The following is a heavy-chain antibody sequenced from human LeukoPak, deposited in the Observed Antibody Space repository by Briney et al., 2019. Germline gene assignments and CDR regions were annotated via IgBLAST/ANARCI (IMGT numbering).Heavy chain of an antibody. D-gene: IGHD6-19*01. J-gene: IGHJ5*02. CDR3: ARREAVTGTPRAWFDP. CDR1: GGSISSGNYY. Sequence: SETLSLTCTVSGGSISSGNYYWGWIRQPPGKGLEWIGSIYYSGKTYYNPSLKSRVTISVDTSKNQLSLKLSSVTAADTAVYYCARREAVTGTPRAWFDPWGQGTLVTVSS. V-gene: IGHV4-39*01. CDR2: IYYSGKT.